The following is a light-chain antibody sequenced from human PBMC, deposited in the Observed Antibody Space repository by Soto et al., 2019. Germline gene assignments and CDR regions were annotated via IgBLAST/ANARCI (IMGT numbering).Light chain of an antibody. CDR2: DAS. Sequence: DIQMTQSPSTLSASVGDIVTITFRASQTISNRLAWYQQKPGKAPKLLIYDASNLETGVPSRFSGSGSGTDFTVTISSLQPEDFATYSCQQYYNLPITFGQGTRLEIK. CDR3: QQYYNLPIT. CDR1: QTISNR. V-gene: IGKV1-33*01. J-gene: IGKJ5*01.